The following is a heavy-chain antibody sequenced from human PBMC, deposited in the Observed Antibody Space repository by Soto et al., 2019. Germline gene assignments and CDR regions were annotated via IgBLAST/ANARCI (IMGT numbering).Heavy chain of an antibody. Sequence: EVQLLESGGGLVQPGGSLRLSCAASGFTFSSYAMSWVRQAPGKGLEWVSAISGSGGSTYYADSVKGRFTISRDNSKNTLYLQMNSLRAEDTAVYYCAKDRSEPTVTTIPTMVDYWGQGTLVTVSS. D-gene: IGHD4-17*01. CDR1: GFTFSSYA. CDR3: AKDRSEPTVTTIPTMVDY. V-gene: IGHV3-23*01. J-gene: IGHJ4*02. CDR2: ISGSGGST.